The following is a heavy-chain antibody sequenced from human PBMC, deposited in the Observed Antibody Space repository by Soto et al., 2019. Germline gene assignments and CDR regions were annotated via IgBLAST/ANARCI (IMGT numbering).Heavy chain of an antibody. CDR2: ISSSSSTI. Sequence: GGALRLSCSASGFTFSSSSTNWVRPAPGKGLEWVSYISSSSSTIYYADSVKGRFTISRDNAKNSLYLQMNSLRDEDTAVYYCARWVEAKYYYYGMDVWGQGTTVTVSS. CDR1: GFTFSSSS. J-gene: IGHJ6*02. V-gene: IGHV3-48*02. CDR3: ARWVEAKYYYYGMDV. D-gene: IGHD1-26*01.